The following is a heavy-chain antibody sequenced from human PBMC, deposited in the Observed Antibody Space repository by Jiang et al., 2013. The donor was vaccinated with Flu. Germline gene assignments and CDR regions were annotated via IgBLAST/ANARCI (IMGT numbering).Heavy chain of an antibody. D-gene: IGHD1-26*01. J-gene: IGHJ4*02. CDR3: ARDALLSTSYTLGY. Sequence: QLLESGGGLVQPGGSLRLSCAPSGFTFSGYALSWLRQAPGKGLEWVSAISGSGDRTFYADSVKGRFTISRDNSKNTLYLQMNSLRVEDTAIYYCARDALLSTSYTLGYWGQGTLVSVSS. V-gene: IGHV3-23*01. CDR2: ISGSGDRT. CDR1: GFTFSGYA.